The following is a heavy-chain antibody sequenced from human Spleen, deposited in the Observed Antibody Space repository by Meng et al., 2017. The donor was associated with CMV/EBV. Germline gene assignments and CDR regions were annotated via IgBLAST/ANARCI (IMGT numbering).Heavy chain of an antibody. J-gene: IGHJ4*02. CDR3: ARSCGGDCYSLDY. D-gene: IGHD2-21*01. CDR2: INSDGSST. CDR1: GFTFNIYW. V-gene: IGHV3-74*01. Sequence: GGSLRLSCTASGFTFNIYWIHWVRQAPGKGLVWVSRINSDGSSTKYADSVKGRFTFSRDNARNTLYLQMNSLRAEDTAVYYCARSCGGDCYSLDYWGQGALVTVSS.